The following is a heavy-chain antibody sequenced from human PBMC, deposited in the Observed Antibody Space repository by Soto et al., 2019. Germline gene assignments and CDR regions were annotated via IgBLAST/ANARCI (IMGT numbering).Heavy chain of an antibody. V-gene: IGHV3-48*02. D-gene: IGHD1-1*01. CDR3: ARDGKGAAYTHGPYYFDY. J-gene: IGHJ4*02. CDR1: GFPFSFYS. Sequence: SLRLSCAASGFPFSFYSMNWVRQAPGKGLEWISYITSTSSAINYADSVRGRFTISRDNAMRSLFLHMNSLRDEDTAVYYCARDGKGAAYTHGPYYFDYWGQGALVTVSS. CDR2: ITSTSSAI.